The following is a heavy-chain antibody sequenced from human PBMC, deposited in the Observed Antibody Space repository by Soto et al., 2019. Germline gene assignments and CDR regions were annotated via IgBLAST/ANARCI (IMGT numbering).Heavy chain of an antibody. J-gene: IGHJ6*02. D-gene: IGHD3-16*01. CDR1: GFTFSTYS. CDR2: ISSRSYTI. V-gene: IGHV3-48*02. Sequence: EVKLVESGGDLVQPGESLRLSCAASGFTFSTYSMNWVRQAPGKGLEWVSYISSRSYTIYYVDSVKGRFTISRDNSKNSLYLQMKTLTDEYTAVYYCARGGSRSDNGMDVSGPRTMVTVSS. CDR3: ARGGSRSDNGMDV.